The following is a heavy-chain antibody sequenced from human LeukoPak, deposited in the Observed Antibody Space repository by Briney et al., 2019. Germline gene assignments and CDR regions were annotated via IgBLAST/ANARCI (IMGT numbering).Heavy chain of an antibody. CDR1: GFTFSSYA. Sequence: GGSLRLSCAAFGFTFSSYAMSWVRQAPGKGLEWVSTISGSGGSTYYADSVKGRFTMSRDNSKNTLYLQMNSLRAEDTAVYYCAKSANSGWHAEYFQHWGQGTLVTVSS. CDR3: AKSANSGWHAEYFQH. J-gene: IGHJ1*01. D-gene: IGHD6-19*01. CDR2: ISGSGGST. V-gene: IGHV3-23*01.